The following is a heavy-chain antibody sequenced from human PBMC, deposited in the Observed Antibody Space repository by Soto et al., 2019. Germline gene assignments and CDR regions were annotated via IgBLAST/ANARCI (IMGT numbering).Heavy chain of an antibody. J-gene: IGHJ4*02. CDR1: GGTFNSYA. CDR3: ARGWSYDILTGYSY. Sequence: SVKVSCKASGGTFNSYAISWVRQAPGQGLEWMGGIIPIFGTANYAQKFQGRVTITADESTSTAYMELSSLRSEDTAVYYCARGWSYDILTGYSYWGQGTLVTVS. V-gene: IGHV1-69*13. CDR2: IIPIFGTA. D-gene: IGHD3-9*01.